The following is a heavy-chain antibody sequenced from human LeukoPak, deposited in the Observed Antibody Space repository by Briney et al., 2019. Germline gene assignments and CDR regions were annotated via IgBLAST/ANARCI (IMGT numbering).Heavy chain of an antibody. D-gene: IGHD2-2*01. CDR1: GFTVSSNY. CDR3: TRDHITSWQIDF. Sequence: GGSLRLSCAASGFTVSSNYMSWVRQAPGKGLEWVSVIYSGGSTYYADSVKGRFTISRDNSKNTVSLQMNSLRVEDTAVYYCTRDHITSWQIDFWGQGTMVTVSS. J-gene: IGHJ4*02. V-gene: IGHV3-53*01. CDR2: IYSGGST.